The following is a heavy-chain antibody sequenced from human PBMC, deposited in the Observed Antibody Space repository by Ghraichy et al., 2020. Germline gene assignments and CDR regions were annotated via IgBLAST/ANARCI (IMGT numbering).Heavy chain of an antibody. CDR1: GGSFSGYY. D-gene: IGHD5-12*01. J-gene: IGHJ4*02. CDR2: INHSGST. V-gene: IGHV4-34*01. CDR3: ARGPRYIFDY. Sequence: SQTLSLTCAVYGGSFSGYYWSWIRQPPGKGLEWIGEINHSGSTNYNPSLKSRVTISVDTSKNQFSLKLSSVTAADTAVYYCARGPRYIFDYWGQGTLVTVSS.